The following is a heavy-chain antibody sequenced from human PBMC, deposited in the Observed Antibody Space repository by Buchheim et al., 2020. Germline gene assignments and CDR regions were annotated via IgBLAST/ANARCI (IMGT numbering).Heavy chain of an antibody. J-gene: IGHJ6*02. D-gene: IGHD1-26*01. CDR1: GFTFSNYA. V-gene: IGHV3-23*01. CDR2: ISGSGGST. Sequence: EMQLLESGEGLVQPGGSLRLSCAASGFTFSNYAMSWVRQAPGKGLEWVSVISGSGGSTYYADSVKGRFTISRDNSKNTLFFQLNSLRAEDTAVYYCAKAIVAYYYGMDVWGQGTT. CDR3: AKAIVAYYYGMDV.